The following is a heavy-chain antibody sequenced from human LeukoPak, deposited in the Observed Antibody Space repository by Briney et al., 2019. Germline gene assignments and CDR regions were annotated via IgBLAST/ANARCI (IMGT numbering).Heavy chain of an antibody. V-gene: IGHV3-30*02. Sequence: GGSLRLSCAASGFTFSSYGMHWVRQAPGKGLEWVAFIRYDGSNKYYTDSVKGRFTISRDNSKNTLYLQMNSLRAEDTAVYYCARRSGIAVAGAFDYWGQGTLVTVSS. CDR1: GFTFSSYG. CDR2: IRYDGSNK. D-gene: IGHD6-19*01. CDR3: ARRSGIAVAGAFDY. J-gene: IGHJ4*02.